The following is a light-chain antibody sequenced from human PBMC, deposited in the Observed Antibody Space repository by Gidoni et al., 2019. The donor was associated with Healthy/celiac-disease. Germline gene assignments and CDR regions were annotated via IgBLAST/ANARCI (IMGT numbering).Light chain of an antibody. CDR1: QSISNY. CDR3: QHSYNMPVT. CDR2: GAS. V-gene: IGKV1-39*01. Sequence: DIQMTQSPSSLSASVGDRVTLTCRASQSISNYLNWYQQEPGKAPKLQIYGASSLQSGVPSRFSGSGSGTDFTLTISSLQPEDSATYFCQHSYNMPVTFGRGTRLEIK. J-gene: IGKJ5*01.